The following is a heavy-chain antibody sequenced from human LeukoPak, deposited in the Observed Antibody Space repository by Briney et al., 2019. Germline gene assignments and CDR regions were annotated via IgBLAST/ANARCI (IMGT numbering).Heavy chain of an antibody. D-gene: IGHD5-12*01. CDR2: MNPNSGNT. CDR3: ARMDRGYDNIRINWFDP. Sequence: ASVKVSCKASGYTFTSHDINWVRQATGQGLEWMGGMNPNSGNTGYAQKFQGRVTMTRDSSISTAYMELTSLTSDDTAVYYCARMDRGYDNIRINWFDPWGQGTLVTVSS. J-gene: IGHJ5*02. CDR1: GYTFTSHD. V-gene: IGHV1-8*01.